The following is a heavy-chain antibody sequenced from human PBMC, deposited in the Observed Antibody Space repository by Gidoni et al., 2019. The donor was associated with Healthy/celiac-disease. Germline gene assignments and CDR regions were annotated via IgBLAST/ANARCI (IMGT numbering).Heavy chain of an antibody. CDR1: GFPFDAYA. CDR3: AKDVAGAAAIFDAFDI. CDR2: ISGDSGSI. V-gene: IGHV3-9*01. J-gene: IGHJ3*02. Sequence: EVQLVESGGGLVQPGRSLRLSCAASGFPFDAYAMQWVRQAPGKGREWVSGISGDSGSIGYADSVKGRFTISRDNAKNSLYLQMNSLRAEDTALYYCAKDVAGAAAIFDAFDIWGQGTMVTVSS. D-gene: IGHD6-13*01.